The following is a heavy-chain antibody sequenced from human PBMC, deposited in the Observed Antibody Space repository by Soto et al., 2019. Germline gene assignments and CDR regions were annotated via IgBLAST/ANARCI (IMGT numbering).Heavy chain of an antibody. V-gene: IGHV3-30-3*01. CDR3: ARGPQH. J-gene: IGHJ1*01. CDR2: ISYDGSNK. CDR1: GFTFSSYA. Sequence: GGSLRLSCAASGFTFSSYAMHWVRQAPGKGLEWVAVISYDGSNKYYADSVKGQFPISRDNSKNTLYLQMNSLRDEDTAIYYCARGPQHWGQGTLVTVSS.